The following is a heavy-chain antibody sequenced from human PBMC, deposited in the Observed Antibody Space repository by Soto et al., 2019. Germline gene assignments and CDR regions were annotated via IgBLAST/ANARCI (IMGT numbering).Heavy chain of an antibody. CDR1: GFTFSSYG. J-gene: IGHJ6*02. CDR2: ISYDGSNK. V-gene: IGHV3-30*18. CDR3: AKPISSGYYYPDYYYGMDV. D-gene: IGHD3-22*01. Sequence: GGSLRLSCAASGFTFSSYGMHWVRQAPGKGLEWVAVISYDGSNKYYADSVKGRFTISRDNSKNTLYLQMNSLRVEDTAVYYCAKPISSGYYYPDYYYGMDVWGQGTTVTVSS.